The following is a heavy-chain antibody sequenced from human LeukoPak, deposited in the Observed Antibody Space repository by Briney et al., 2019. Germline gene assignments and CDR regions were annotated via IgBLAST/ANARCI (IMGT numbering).Heavy chain of an antibody. V-gene: IGHV1-24*01. CDR1: GYTLTEFS. Sequence: GASVKVSCKVSGYTLTEFSMHWVRLAPGKGLEWMGGFDPEDGETIYAQKFQGRVTMTEDTSTDTAYVELSSLRSEDTAVYYCATAGDTAMVYFDYWGQGTLVTVSS. D-gene: IGHD5-18*01. CDR3: ATAGDTAMVYFDY. J-gene: IGHJ4*02. CDR2: FDPEDGET.